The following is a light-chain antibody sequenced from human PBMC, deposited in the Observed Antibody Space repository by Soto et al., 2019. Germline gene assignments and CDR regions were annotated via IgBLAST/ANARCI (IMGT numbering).Light chain of an antibody. V-gene: IGKV3-11*01. CDR3: QQRSNWPPIT. J-gene: IGKJ5*01. Sequence: EIVLTQSPATLSLSPGERVTLSCRASQSVSSYLAWYQQKPGQAPRLLIYDASNRATGIPARFSGSGSWTDFTLTISSLEPDDLAVYYCQQRSNWPPITFGQGTRLEI. CDR1: QSVSSY. CDR2: DAS.